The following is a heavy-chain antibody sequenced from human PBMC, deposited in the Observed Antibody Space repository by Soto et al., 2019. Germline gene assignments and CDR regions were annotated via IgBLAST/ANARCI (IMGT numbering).Heavy chain of an antibody. CDR3: AKDQGSGWPKKQTYYYYGMDV. CDR1: GFTFSSYG. J-gene: IGHJ6*02. V-gene: IGHV3-30*18. CDR2: ISYDGSNK. D-gene: IGHD6-19*01. Sequence: QVQLVESGGGVVQPGRSLRLSCAASGFTFSSYGMHWVRQAPGKGLEWVAVISYDGSNKYYADSVKGRFTISRDNSKNTLYLQMNSLRAEDTAVYYCAKDQGSGWPKKQTYYYYGMDVWGQGTTVTVSS.